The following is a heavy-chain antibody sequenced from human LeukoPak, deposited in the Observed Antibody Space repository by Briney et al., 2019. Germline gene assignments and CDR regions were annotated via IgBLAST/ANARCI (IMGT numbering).Heavy chain of an antibody. Sequence: GGSLRLSCAASGLTFSSYSVNWVRQAPGKGLEWVSSISSSSSYIYYADSVKGRFTISRDNAKNSLYLQMNSLRAEDTAVYYCARASGYTSGWYDDAFDIWGQGTMVTVSS. CDR2: ISSSSSYI. D-gene: IGHD6-19*01. CDR3: ARASGYTSGWYDDAFDI. J-gene: IGHJ3*02. V-gene: IGHV3-21*01. CDR1: GLTFSSYS.